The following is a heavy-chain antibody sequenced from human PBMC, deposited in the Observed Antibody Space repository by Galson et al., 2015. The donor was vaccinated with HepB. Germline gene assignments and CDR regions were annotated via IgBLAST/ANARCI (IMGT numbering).Heavy chain of an antibody. V-gene: IGHV3-48*04. Sequence: SLRLSCAASGFTFSSYSMNWVRQAPGKGLEWVSFISSSSTTIYYADSVKGRFTISRDDAKNSLYLQMNSLRAEDTAEYYCARDLTGYSSTWRRYWFFDLWGRGTLVTVSS. CDR1: GFTFSSYS. CDR3: ARDLTGYSSTWRRYWFFDL. D-gene: IGHD6-13*01. J-gene: IGHJ2*01. CDR2: ISSSSTTI.